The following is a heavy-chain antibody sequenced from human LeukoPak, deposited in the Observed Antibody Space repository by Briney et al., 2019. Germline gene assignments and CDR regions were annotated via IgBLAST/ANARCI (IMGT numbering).Heavy chain of an antibody. D-gene: IGHD4-17*01. CDR2: IYYNGRVT. J-gene: IGHJ4*02. V-gene: IGHV4-59*08. CDR3: ARQYGDDARAFDY. Sequence: SETLSLTCTVSGGTLNPYYWGWIRLPPGKGLEWIGYIYYNGRVTNYNPSLKSRVTMSVDTSKNQFSLKLTSVTAADTAVYYCARQYGDDARAFDYWGQGTLVTVSS. CDR1: GGTLNPYY.